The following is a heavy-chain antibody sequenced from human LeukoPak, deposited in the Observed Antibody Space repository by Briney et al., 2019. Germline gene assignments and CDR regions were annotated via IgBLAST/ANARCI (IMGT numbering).Heavy chain of an antibody. CDR2: TYYRGST. CDR1: GGSISSGSYY. Sequence: SETLSLTCTVSGGSISSGSYYWGWIRQPPGKGLEWIGSTYYRGSTYYNPSLRRRVTISIVTSKNQFSVKLNSVTAADTAVYYCAVFGVVIPDAYDIWGQGTMVTVSS. J-gene: IGHJ3*02. D-gene: IGHD3-3*01. V-gene: IGHV4-39*07. CDR3: AVFGVVIPDAYDI.